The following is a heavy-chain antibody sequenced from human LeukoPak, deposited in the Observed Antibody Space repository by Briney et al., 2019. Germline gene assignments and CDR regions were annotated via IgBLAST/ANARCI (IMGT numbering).Heavy chain of an antibody. J-gene: IGHJ6*03. CDR2: IYYSGST. V-gene: IGHV4-59*12. CDR3: ARRRIQLWGPHYYYYYMDV. D-gene: IGHD5-18*01. Sequence: SETLSLTCTVSGGSISSYYWSWIRQPPGKGLEWIGYIYYSGSTNYKPSLKSRVTISVETSKNQFSLKLSSVTAADTAVYYCARRRIQLWGPHYYYYYMDVWGKGTTVTISS. CDR1: GGSISSYY.